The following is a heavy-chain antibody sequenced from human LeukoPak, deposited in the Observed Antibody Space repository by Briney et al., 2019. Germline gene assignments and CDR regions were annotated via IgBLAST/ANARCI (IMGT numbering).Heavy chain of an antibody. V-gene: IGHV3-33*08. D-gene: IGHD5-24*01. CDR3: VRDYEREGRWLPCY. CDR2: IWYDGSKK. CDR1: GFTFSSHA. Sequence: GRSLRLSCAASGFTFSSHAMHWVRQAPGKGLEWVAVIWYDGSKKYYGDSVKGRFTISRDNSKNTLYVQMNSLRAEDTAVYYCVRDYEREGRWLPCYWGHGTLVTVSS. J-gene: IGHJ4*01.